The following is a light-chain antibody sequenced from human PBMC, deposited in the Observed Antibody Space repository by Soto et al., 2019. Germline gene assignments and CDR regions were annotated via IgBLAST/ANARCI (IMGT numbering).Light chain of an antibody. J-gene: IGKJ1*01. V-gene: IGKV3-20*01. CDR1: QSVASSY. CDR2: SAS. Sequence: EVVLTQSPGTLSLSPGERVTLSCRASQSVASSYLAWYQQKPGRAPRLLFYSASSRATGIPDRFSGSGSGTDFTLTISRPEPEDFAVYYCHHFGSLPATFGQGTNVE. CDR3: HHFGSLPAT.